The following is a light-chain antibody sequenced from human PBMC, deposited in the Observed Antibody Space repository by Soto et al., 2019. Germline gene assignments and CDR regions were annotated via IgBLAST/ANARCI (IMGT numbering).Light chain of an antibody. V-gene: IGKV1-12*01. Sequence: DIPMTQSPSSVSASVGDRVTITCRASQGISNWVAWYQQKPGTAPKLLIYAASSLQSGVPSRFSGSGSGTYFTLTINSLQPEDFATYYCQQGSSFSGTFGPGTKVEIK. J-gene: IGKJ3*01. CDR1: QGISNW. CDR3: QQGSSFSGT. CDR2: AAS.